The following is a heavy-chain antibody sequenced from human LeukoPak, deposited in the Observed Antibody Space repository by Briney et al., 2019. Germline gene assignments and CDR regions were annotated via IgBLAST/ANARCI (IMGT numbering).Heavy chain of an antibody. CDR3: ARGRRVDY. Sequence: KPSETLSLTCAVYGGSFSGYYWSWIRQPPGKGLEGIGEINHSGSTNYNPSLKSRVTISVDTSKNQFSLKLSSVTAADTAVYYCARGRRVDYWGQGTLVTVSS. CDR2: INHSGST. CDR1: GGSFSGYY. J-gene: IGHJ4*02. V-gene: IGHV4-34*01.